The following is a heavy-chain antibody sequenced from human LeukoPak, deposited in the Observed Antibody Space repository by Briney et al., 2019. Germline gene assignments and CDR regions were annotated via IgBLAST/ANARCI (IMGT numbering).Heavy chain of an antibody. CDR3: AKDGGRVTTRWDYYYYMDV. CDR2: ISYDGSNE. V-gene: IGHV3-30-3*01. CDR1: GFTFSSYA. J-gene: IGHJ6*03. Sequence: PGGSLRLSCVASGFTFSSYAMHWVRQAPGKGLEWVAVISYDGSNEYYADSVKGRFTISRDNSKNTLYLQMNSLRAEDTAVYYCAKDGGRVTTRWDYYYYMDVWGKGTTVTVSS. D-gene: IGHD3-22*01.